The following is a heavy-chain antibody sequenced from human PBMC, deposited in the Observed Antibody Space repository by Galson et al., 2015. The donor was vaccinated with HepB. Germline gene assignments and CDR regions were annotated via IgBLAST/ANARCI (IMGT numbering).Heavy chain of an antibody. CDR1: GGSISSRSYY. CDR2: IYYSGST. Sequence: LSLTCTVSGGSISSRSYYWGWIRQPPGKGLEWIGSIYYSGSTYYNPSLKSRVTISVDTSNNQFSLKLSSVTAADTAVYYCARRASSVPTESRRYFEYWGQGTLVTVSS. V-gene: IGHV4-39*01. J-gene: IGHJ4*02. CDR3: ARRASSVPTESRRYFEY. D-gene: IGHD4-17*01.